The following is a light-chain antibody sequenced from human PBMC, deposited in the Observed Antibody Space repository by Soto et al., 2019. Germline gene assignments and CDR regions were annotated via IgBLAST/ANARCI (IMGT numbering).Light chain of an antibody. J-gene: IGKJ1*01. CDR1: QYISSW. CDR2: KAS. CDR3: QQYNSYPWT. Sequence: DIQMTQSPSTLSASVGDRVTITCRASQYISSWLAWYQQKPGKAPKLLIYKASSLESGVPSRFSGSGSGTEFTLTISSLQPGDFATYYCQQYNSYPWTFGQGNKVEIK. V-gene: IGKV1-5*03.